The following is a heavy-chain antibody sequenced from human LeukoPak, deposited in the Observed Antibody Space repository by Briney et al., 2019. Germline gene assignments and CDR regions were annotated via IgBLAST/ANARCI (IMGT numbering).Heavy chain of an antibody. V-gene: IGHV3-23*01. D-gene: IGHD6-25*01. CDR1: GFTFSIYA. J-gene: IGHJ4*02. CDR3: ATGSSDF. Sequence: GGSLRLSCAASGFTFSIYAMSWVRQAPGKGLEWVSAISATDSRPYYADSVKGRFTISRDNSKNTLYLQMNSLRAEDTATYYCATGSSDFWGQGTLVTVSS. CDR2: ISATDSRP.